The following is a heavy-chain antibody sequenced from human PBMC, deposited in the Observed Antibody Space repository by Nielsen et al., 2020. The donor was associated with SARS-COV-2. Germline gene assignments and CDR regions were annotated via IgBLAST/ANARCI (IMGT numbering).Heavy chain of an antibody. CDR1: GGSISSGGYY. V-gene: IGHV4-31*03. CDR3: ARAGYNMEYNWFDP. CDR2: IYYSGST. Sequence: LRLSCTVSGGSISSGGYYWSWIRQHPGKGLEWIGYIYYSGSTYYNPSLKSRVTISVDTSKNQFSLKLSSVTAADTAVYYCARAGYNMEYNWFDPWGQGTLVIVSS. J-gene: IGHJ5*02. D-gene: IGHD5-24*01.